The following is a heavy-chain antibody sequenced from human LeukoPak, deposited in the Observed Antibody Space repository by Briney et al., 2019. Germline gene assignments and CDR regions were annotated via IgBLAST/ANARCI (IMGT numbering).Heavy chain of an antibody. V-gene: IGHV5-51*01. CDR2: IYPDDSDT. CDR1: GYIFATHW. J-gene: IGHJ4*02. D-gene: IGHD3-16*01. CDR3: ASRPMHTVSTSTDFDS. Sequence: GESLKISCQGSGYIFATHWIGWVRQMPGKGLEWMGIIYPDDSDTTYSPSLQGQVTISVDKSISTAYLQWSSLKASDTAVYYCASRPMHTVSTSTDFDSCGQGTLVTVSS.